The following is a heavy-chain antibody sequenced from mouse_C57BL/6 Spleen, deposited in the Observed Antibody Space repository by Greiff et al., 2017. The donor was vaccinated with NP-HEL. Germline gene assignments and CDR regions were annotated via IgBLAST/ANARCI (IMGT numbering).Heavy chain of an antibody. CDR3: ASREGFAC. CDR2: IDPSDSYT. J-gene: IGHJ3*01. CDR1: GYTFTSYW. Sequence: QVQLQQPGAELVRPGTSVKLSCKASGYTFTSYWMHWVKQRPGQGLEWIGVIDPSDSYTNYNQKFKGKATLTVDTSSSTAYMQLSSLTSEDSAVYYCASREGFACWGQGTLVTVSA. V-gene: IGHV1-59*01.